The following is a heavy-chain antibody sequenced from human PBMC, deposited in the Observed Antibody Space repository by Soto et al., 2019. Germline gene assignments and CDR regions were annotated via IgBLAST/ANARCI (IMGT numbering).Heavy chain of an antibody. V-gene: IGHV3-21*01. CDR2: ISSSSSYI. CDR1: CFPFSSYS. J-gene: IGHJ5*02. D-gene: IGHD3-9*01. Sequence: GGPLKLSCAAPCFPFSSYSMNWVRQATGEGLEWVSSISSSSSYIYYADSVKGRFTISRDNAKNSLYLQMNSLRAEDTAVYYCARDHPKEVVLRYFDWFDPWGQGT. CDR3: ARDHPKEVVLRYFDWFDP.